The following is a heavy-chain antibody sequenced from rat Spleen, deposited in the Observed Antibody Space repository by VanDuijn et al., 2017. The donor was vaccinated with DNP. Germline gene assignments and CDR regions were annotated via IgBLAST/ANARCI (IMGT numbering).Heavy chain of an antibody. CDR2: ISTGGGNT. J-gene: IGHJ1*01. Sequence: EVRLVESGGDLVQPGRSLKLSCAASGFTFSDSYMAWVRQAPTKGLEWVASISTGGGNTYYRDSVKGRFTISRDNAKSTLYLQMDSLRSEETATYYCARGSGTYYWYFDFWGPGTMVTVSS. V-gene: IGHV5S11*01. D-gene: IGHD5-1*01. CDR3: ARGSGTYYWYFDF. CDR1: GFTFSDSY.